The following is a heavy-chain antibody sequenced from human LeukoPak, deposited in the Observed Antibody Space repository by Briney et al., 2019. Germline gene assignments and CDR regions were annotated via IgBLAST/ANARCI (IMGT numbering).Heavy chain of an antibody. V-gene: IGHV3-53*01. CDR1: GFTVGSNY. D-gene: IGHD6-13*01. J-gene: IGHJ6*02. CDR3: ARDRVYSEYGMDV. Sequence: GGSLRLSCVASGFTVGSNYMSWVRQAPGKGLEWVSVICRGGSIYYADSVKGRFIISRDNSKNTLYLQMNSLRAEDTAIYYCARDRVYSEYGMDVWGQGTTVTVSS. CDR2: ICRGGSI.